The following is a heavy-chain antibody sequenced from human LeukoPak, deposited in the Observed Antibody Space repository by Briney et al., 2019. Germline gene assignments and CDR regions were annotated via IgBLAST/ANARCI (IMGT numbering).Heavy chain of an antibody. J-gene: IGHJ3*02. Sequence: GTSEKVSSNDPGFTFTNSAIHRVQQASEQSLEKIRRIVVGSGNTNYAQTFQERVTITRDMSTSTAYMELSSLRSEDTAVYYCAAADYYDSSGYYPYAFHIWGQGTMVTVSS. CDR1: GFTFTNSA. D-gene: IGHD3-22*01. CDR3: AAADYYDSSGYYPYAFHI. CDR2: IVVGSGNT. V-gene: IGHV1-58*02.